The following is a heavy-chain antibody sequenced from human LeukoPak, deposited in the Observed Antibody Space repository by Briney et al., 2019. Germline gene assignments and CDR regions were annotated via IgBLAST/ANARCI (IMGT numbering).Heavy chain of an antibody. CDR3: AKDVEY. Sequence: GGSLRLSCAASGFTFSSYGMHWVRQAPGKGLEWVAVISYDGSNKYYADSVKGRFTISRDNSKNTLYLQMNSLRAEDTAVYYCAKDVEYWGQGTLVTGSS. CDR1: GFTFSSYG. J-gene: IGHJ4*02. V-gene: IGHV3-30*18. D-gene: IGHD2-21*01. CDR2: ISYDGSNK.